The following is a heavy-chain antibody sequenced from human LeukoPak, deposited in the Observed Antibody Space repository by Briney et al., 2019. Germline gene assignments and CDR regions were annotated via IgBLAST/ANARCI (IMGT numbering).Heavy chain of an antibody. CDR3: AKSARITPTFYFDY. V-gene: IGHV3-23*01. CDR2: ISGRGGS. CDR1: GFTFSSYS. D-gene: IGHD1-14*01. Sequence: GGSLRLSCAASGFTFSSYSMNWVRQAPGKGLDWVSVISGRGGSYSTDSVRGRFTISRDNSMNTVFLQMNSLSAEDTAVYYCAKSARITPTFYFDYWGRGTPVTVSS. J-gene: IGHJ4*02.